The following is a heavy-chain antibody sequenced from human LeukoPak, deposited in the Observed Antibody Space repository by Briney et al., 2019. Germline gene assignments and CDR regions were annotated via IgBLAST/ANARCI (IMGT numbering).Heavy chain of an antibody. D-gene: IGHD2-15*01. V-gene: IGHV3-66*01. CDR2: IYSGGST. J-gene: IGHJ6*02. CDR1: GFTVSSNY. CDR3: ARDYEGRSGGSCNTGGTYYYGMDV. Sequence: GGSLRLSCGASGFTVSSNYMSWVRRAPGKGLEWVSVIYSGGSTSYADSVKGRFTISRDNCKNPLYLQMNSLRAEDTPVYYCARDYEGRSGGSCNTGGTYYYGMDVWRQRTTVTVSS.